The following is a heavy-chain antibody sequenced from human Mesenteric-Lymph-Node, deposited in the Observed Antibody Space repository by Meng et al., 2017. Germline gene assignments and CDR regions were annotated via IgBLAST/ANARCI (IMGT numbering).Heavy chain of an antibody. Sequence: QVQLQQWGAGLLKPSETLSLTFAVSGASFSGYYWSWIRQPPGKGLEWIGEINHSGSTNYNPSLKSRVTISVDTSKNQFSLKLSSVTAADTAVYYCARLSSSTNDYWGQGTLVTVSS. CDR1: GASFSGYY. V-gene: IGHV4-34*01. J-gene: IGHJ4*02. D-gene: IGHD1/OR15-1a*01. CDR3: ARLSSSTNDY. CDR2: INHSGST.